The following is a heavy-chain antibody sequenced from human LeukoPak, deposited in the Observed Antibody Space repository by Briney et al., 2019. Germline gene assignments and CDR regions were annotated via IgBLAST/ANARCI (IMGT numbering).Heavy chain of an antibody. V-gene: IGHV4-39*07. CDR3: ARSHSVWTSFDY. CDR1: GGSISSSSYY. Sequence: SETLSLTCTVSGGSISSSSYYWGWIRQPPGKGLEWIGSIYYSGSTYYNPPLKSRVTISVDTSKNQFSLKLSSVTAADTAVYYCARSHSVWTSFDYWGQGTLVTVSS. D-gene: IGHD3/OR15-3a*01. CDR2: IYYSGST. J-gene: IGHJ4*02.